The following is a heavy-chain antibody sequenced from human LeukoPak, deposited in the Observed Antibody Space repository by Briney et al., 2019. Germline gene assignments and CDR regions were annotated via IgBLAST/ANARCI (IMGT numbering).Heavy chain of an antibody. V-gene: IGHV3-48*03. CDR3: AREYGIVVVTSESFFDY. D-gene: IGHD2-21*02. Sequence: HPGGSLRLSCAASGFTFSSYEMNWVRQAPGKGLEWVSYISSSGSTIYYADSVKGRFTISRDNAKNSLYLQMNSLRAEDTAVYYCAREYGIVVVTSESFFDYWGQGTLVTVSS. CDR1: GFTFSSYE. J-gene: IGHJ4*02. CDR2: ISSSGSTI.